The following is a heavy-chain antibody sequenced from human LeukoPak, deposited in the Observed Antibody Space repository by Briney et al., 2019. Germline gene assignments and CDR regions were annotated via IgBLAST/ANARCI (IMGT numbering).Heavy chain of an antibody. CDR3: ARHAPGPYYFDY. J-gene: IGHJ4*02. Sequence: PSETLSLTYTVSGGSITNYHWSWIRQPPGKGLDWIGYIYNSGSTKYNPSLKSRVTISVDTSKNQFSLKLSSVTAADTAVYYCARHAPGPYYFDYWGQGTLVTVSS. CDR1: GGSITNYH. V-gene: IGHV4-59*08. CDR2: IYNSGST.